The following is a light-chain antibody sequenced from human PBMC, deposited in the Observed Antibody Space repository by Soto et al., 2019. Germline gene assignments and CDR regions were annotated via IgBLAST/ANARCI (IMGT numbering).Light chain of an antibody. CDR2: DAS. CDR3: QQYNGYSPST. V-gene: IGKV1-5*01. J-gene: IGKJ2*02. Sequence: DIQMTQSPSTLSASVGDRVTITCRASQSISSWLAWYQQKPEKAPKLLIYDASSLESGVPSRFSGSGSGTEFTLTISSLQPDDVATYYCQQYNGYSPSTFGQGTKLEIK. CDR1: QSISSW.